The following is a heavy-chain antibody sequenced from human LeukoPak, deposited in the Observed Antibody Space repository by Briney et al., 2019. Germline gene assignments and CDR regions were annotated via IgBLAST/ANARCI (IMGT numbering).Heavy chain of an antibody. Sequence: KAGGSLRLSCAASGCTFSDYYMSWTRQAPGKGLEWVSYISSSGSTIYYADSVKGRFTISRDNAKNSLYLQMNSLRAEDTAVYYCARDQGYCSSTSCYTGFDYWGQGTLVTVSS. CDR3: ARDQGYCSSTSCYTGFDY. D-gene: IGHD2-2*02. CDR2: ISSSGSTI. J-gene: IGHJ4*02. V-gene: IGHV3-11*01. CDR1: GCTFSDYY.